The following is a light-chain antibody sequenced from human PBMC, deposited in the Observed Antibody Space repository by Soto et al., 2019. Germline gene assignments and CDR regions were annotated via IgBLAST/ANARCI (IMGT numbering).Light chain of an antibody. CDR3: QQLNSYPL. Sequence: EIQLTQSPSFLSASVGERVTITCRASQGISSYLAWYQQKPGKAPKLLIYAASTLQSGVPSRFSGSGSGTEFTLTISSLQPEDFATYYCQQLNSYPLFGKGTRLEIK. V-gene: IGKV1-9*01. CDR1: QGISSY. CDR2: AAS. J-gene: IGKJ5*01.